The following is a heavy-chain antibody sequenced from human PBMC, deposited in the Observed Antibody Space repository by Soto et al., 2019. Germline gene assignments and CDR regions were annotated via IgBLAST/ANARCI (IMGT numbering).Heavy chain of an antibody. CDR1: VGSISSSSYY. CDR2: IYQSAFT. Sequence: SGTQAPTYTVSVGSISSSSYYARWSREPPGKCLEGFVGIYQSAFTYANPSLKSRVTMSVDTSKNQFTLKLSSGTAADRAVYYCARHDYGDYHYFDYWGQGTLVTVS. D-gene: IGHD4-17*01. V-gene: IGHV4-39*01. J-gene: IGHJ4*02. CDR3: ARHDYGDYHYFDY.